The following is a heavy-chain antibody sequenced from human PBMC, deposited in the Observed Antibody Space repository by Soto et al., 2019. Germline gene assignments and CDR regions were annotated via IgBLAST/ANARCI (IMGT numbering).Heavy chain of an antibody. CDR3: ARDTSGFCGGSCYDG. CDR2: IKSDGSST. V-gene: IGHV3-74*01. CDR1: GFTFSSDW. D-gene: IGHD2-15*01. J-gene: IGHJ4*02. Sequence: EVQLVESGGDLVQPGGSLRVSCAASGFTFSSDWMHWVRQAPGKGLVWVSRIKSDGSSTSYADSVKGRFTISRDNAKNTLYLQMTSLRAEDTAVYYCARDTSGFCGGSCYDGWGQGTLVTVSS.